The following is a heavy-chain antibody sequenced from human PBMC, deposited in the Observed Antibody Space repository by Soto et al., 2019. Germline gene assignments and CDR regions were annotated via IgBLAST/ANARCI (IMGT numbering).Heavy chain of an antibody. V-gene: IGHV1-18*01. Sequence: ASVKVSCKASGYSFTSYGISWVRRAPGQGLEWMGWISPYNGHTQFVQRFQGRVSMTTDTSTKTAYMELRNLRSDDTAHYYCARDLTIVPATHPRLENYGMDVWGQGTTVTVS. J-gene: IGHJ6*02. CDR3: ARDLTIVPATHPRLENYGMDV. D-gene: IGHD2-2*01. CDR1: GYSFTSYG. CDR2: ISPYNGHT.